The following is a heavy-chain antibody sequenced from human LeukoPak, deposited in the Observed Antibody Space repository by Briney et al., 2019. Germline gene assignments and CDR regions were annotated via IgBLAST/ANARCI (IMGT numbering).Heavy chain of an antibody. D-gene: IGHD6-13*01. CDR2: INHSGST. V-gene: IGHV4-34*01. J-gene: IGHJ1*01. Sequence: PSETLSLTCAVYGGSFSGYYWSWIRQPPGKGLGWIGEINHSGSTNYNPSLKSRVTISVDTSKNQFSLKLSSVTAADTAVYYCARGKKGAAGTGYFQHWGQGTLVTVSS. CDR1: GGSFSGYY. CDR3: ARGKKGAAGTGYFQH.